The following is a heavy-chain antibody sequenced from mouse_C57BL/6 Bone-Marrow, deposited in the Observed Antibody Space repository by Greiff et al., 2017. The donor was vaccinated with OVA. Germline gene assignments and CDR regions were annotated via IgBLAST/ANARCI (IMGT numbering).Heavy chain of an antibody. Sequence: VKLQESGPGLVQPSQSLSITCTVSGFSFTSYGVHWVRQSPGQGLEWLGVIWSGGSTDYNAAFISRLSISKDNSTSQVFFTMNSLQADDTAIYYCARLGGLFDYWGQGTTLTVSS. CDR2: IWSGGST. D-gene: IGHD3-3*01. CDR1: GFSFTSYG. CDR3: ARLGGLFDY. V-gene: IGHV2-2*01. J-gene: IGHJ2*01.